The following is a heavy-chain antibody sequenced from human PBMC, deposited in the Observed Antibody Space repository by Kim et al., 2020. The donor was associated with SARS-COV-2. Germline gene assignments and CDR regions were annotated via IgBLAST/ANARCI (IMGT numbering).Heavy chain of an antibody. CDR1: GYSFTSYW. CDR2: IYPGDSDT. D-gene: IGHD6-19*01. V-gene: IGHV5-51*01. CDR3: ASGWYNSVYYYGMDV. J-gene: IGHJ6*02. Sequence: GESLKISCKGSGYSFTSYWIGWVRQMPGKGLEWMGIIYPGDSDTRYSPSFQGQVTISADKSISTAYLQWSSLKASDTAMYYCASGWYNSVYYYGMDVWGQGTTVTVSS.